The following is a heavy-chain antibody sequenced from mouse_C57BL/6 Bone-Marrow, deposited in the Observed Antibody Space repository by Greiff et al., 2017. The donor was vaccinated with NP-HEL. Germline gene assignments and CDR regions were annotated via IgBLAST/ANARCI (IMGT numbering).Heavy chain of an antibody. CDR3: AKIDYGSSGSAMDY. J-gene: IGHJ4*01. Sequence: QVQLQQSGPGLVQPSQSLSITCTVSGFSLTSYGVHWVRQSPGKGLEWLGVIWRGGSTDYNAAFMSRLSITKDNSKSQVFFKMNSLQADDTAIYYCAKIDYGSSGSAMDYWGQGTSVTVSS. CDR2: IWRGGST. D-gene: IGHD1-1*01. CDR1: GFSLTSYG. V-gene: IGHV2-5*01.